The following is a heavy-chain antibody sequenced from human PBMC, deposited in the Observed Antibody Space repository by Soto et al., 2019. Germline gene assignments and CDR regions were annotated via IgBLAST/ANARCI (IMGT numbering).Heavy chain of an antibody. Sequence: PGESLKISCKGSGFTFTSYWIAWVRQMPGKGLEWMGIIYPGDSDSSYSPSFQGQVTISADKSINTAYLHWSSLKASDPAIYYCAKHEGYCSTTTCSNFDCWGKGTLVAVSS. J-gene: IGHJ4*02. D-gene: IGHD2-2*01. CDR1: GFTFTSYW. V-gene: IGHV5-51*01. CDR2: IYPGDSDS. CDR3: AKHEGYCSTTTCSNFDC.